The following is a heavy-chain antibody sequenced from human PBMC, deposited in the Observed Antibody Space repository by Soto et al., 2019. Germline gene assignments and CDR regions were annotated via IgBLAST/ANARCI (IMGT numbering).Heavy chain of an antibody. CDR3: VKDRSTMRWFDP. J-gene: IGHJ5*02. D-gene: IGHD1-1*01. CDR1: GASIRSYH. CDR2: VQMSGTT. Sequence: PSETLSLTCAVSGASIRSYHWSWIRQAAGKGLEWIGRVQMSGTTNYNPSLKTRVTMSLDTSKKEVSLRMTSVTAADTAVYFCVKDRSTMRWFDPWGQGILGTVS. V-gene: IGHV4-4*07.